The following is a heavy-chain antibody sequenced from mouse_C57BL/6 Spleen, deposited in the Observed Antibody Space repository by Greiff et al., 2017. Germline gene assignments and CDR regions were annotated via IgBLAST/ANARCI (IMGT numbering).Heavy chain of an antibody. Sequence: EVQLQESGPELVKPGASVKISCKASGYSFTDYNMNWVKQSNGKSLEWIGVINPNYGTTSYNQKFKGKATLTADKSSSTAYIQLSSLTSEDSAVXFFAREITTVGPYFDVWGTGTTVTVSS. V-gene: IGHV1-39*01. D-gene: IGHD1-1*01. CDR2: INPNYGTT. CDR3: AREITTVGPYFDV. J-gene: IGHJ1*03. CDR1: GYSFTDYN.